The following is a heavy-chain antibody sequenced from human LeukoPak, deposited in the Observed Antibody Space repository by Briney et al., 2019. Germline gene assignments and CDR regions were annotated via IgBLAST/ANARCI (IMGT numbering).Heavy chain of an antibody. V-gene: IGHV4-30-2*01. J-gene: IGHJ4*02. D-gene: IGHD2-8*01. CDR1: GGSISSGGYS. CDR2: IYHSGST. Sequence: SQTLSLTCAVSGGSISSGGYSWSWLRQPPGKGLEWIGYIYHSGSTYYNPSLKSRVTISVDRSKNQFSLKLSSVTAADTAVYYCARSHNGGVADYWGQGTLVTVSS. CDR3: ARSHNGGVADY.